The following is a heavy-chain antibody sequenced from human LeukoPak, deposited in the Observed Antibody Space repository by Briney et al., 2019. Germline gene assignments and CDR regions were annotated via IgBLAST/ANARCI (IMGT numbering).Heavy chain of an antibody. V-gene: IGHV4-59*01. CDR3: ARGRRYFDY. CDR1: GGSISSYY. J-gene: IGHJ4*02. Sequence: SETLSLTCTVSGGSISSYYWTWIRQPPGKGLEWIGFVYYSGSTNCNPSLKSRVTISVDTFKTQFSLKLSSVTAADTAVYYCARGRRYFDYWGQGTLVTVSS. CDR2: VYYSGST.